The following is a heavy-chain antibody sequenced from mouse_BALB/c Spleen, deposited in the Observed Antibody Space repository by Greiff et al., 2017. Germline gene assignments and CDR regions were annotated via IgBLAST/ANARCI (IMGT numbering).Heavy chain of an antibody. D-gene: IGHD2-14*01. CDR3: NGGGYDEALLAMDD. CDR1: GFNIKDYY. CDR2: IDPENGDT. J-gene: IGHJ4*01. Sequence: EVQLQQSGAELVRSGASVKLSCTASGFNIKDYYMHWVKQRPELGLEWIGWIDPENGDTEYAPKFQGKATMTADTSSNTAYLQLSSLTSEDTAVYYGNGGGYDEALLAMDDWGQGTSVTVSS. V-gene: IGHV14-4*02.